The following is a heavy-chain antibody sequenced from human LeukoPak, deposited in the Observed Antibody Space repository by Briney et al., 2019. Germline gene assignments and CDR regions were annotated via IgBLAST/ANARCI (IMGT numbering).Heavy chain of an antibody. Sequence: ASVKVSCKASGYTFTSYDINWVRQATGQGLEWMGWMNPNSGNTGYAQKFQGRVTMTRNTSISTAYMELSSLRSEDTAVYYCARLRVEESPHYYYYGMDVWGQGTTVTVSS. CDR2: MNPNSGNT. V-gene: IGHV1-8*01. J-gene: IGHJ6*02. CDR1: GYTFTSYD. CDR3: ARLRVEESPHYYYYGMDV. D-gene: IGHD3-10*01.